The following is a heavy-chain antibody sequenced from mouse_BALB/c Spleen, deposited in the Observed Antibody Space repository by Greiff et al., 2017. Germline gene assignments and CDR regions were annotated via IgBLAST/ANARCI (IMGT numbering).Heavy chain of an antibody. CDR2: ILPGSGST. CDR1: GYTFSSYW. V-gene: IGHV1-9*01. D-gene: IGHD2-14*01. J-gene: IGHJ3*01. Sequence: QVQLKESGAELMKPGASVKISCKATGYTFSSYWIEWVKQRPGHGLEWIGEILPGSGSTNYNEKFKGKATFTADTSSNTAYMQLSSLTSEDSAVYYCARRRYDRAYWGQGTLVTVSA. CDR3: ARRRYDRAY.